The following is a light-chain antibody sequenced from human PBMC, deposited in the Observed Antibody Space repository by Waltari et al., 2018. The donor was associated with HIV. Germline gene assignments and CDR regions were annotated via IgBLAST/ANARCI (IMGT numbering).Light chain of an antibody. CDR3: QSFDSSLTTSGVI. Sequence: QSVLTQPPSVSGAPGQRVTISCTGSSSNIGAGYAVHWYQQLPGTAPKLLIYANINRPSGVPDRFSGSKSGSSASLAITGLQAEEEAHYYCQSFDSSLTTSGVIFGGGTKLTVL. V-gene: IGLV1-40*01. J-gene: IGLJ2*01. CDR1: SSNIGAGYA. CDR2: ANI.